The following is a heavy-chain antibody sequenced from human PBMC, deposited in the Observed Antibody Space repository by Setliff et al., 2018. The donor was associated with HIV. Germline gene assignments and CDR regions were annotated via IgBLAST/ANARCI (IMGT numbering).Heavy chain of an antibody. CDR1: GFSFSTYA. Sequence: PGGSLRLSCAASGFSFSTYAMHWVREAPGKGLEWVALIWFDETKRYFIDSVKGRFIIYRDNAKNTVYLQMDRLRLDDTAVYYCARYSVPIWSYVGLFDCWGQGTQVTVSS. CDR2: IWFDETKR. J-gene: IGHJ4*02. CDR3: ARYSVPIWSYVGLFDC. D-gene: IGHD1-26*01. V-gene: IGHV3-33*08.